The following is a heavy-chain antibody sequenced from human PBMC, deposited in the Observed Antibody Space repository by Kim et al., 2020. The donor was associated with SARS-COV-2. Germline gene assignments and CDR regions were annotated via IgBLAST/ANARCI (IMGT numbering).Heavy chain of an antibody. CDR3: ARGLTYYYGSGSYRHFDY. Sequence: GSLSLTCAVYGGSFSGYYWSWIRQPPGKGLEWIGEINHSGSTNYNPSLKSRVTISVDTSKNQFSLKLSSVTAADTAVYYCARGLTYYYGSGSYRHFDYWGQGTLVTVSS. V-gene: IGHV4-34*01. CDR1: GGSFSGYY. D-gene: IGHD3-10*01. CDR2: INHSGST. J-gene: IGHJ4*02.